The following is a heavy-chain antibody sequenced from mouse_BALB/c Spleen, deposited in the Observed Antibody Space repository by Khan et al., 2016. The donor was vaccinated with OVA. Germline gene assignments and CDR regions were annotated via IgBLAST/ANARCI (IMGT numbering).Heavy chain of an antibody. CDR1: GYTFTSYY. V-gene: IGHV1S81*02. D-gene: IGHD1-1*02. CDR2: INPSAGGT. J-gene: IGHJ3*01. CDR3: TRSGWAAFAY. Sequence: QVQLQQPGAELVKPGASVKLSCKASGYTFTSYYMYWVKQRPGQGLEWIGGINPSAGGTNFNEKFKSKATLTVDKSSSTAYMQLSILTSEDSAVYYCTRSGWAAFAYWGQGTLVTVSA.